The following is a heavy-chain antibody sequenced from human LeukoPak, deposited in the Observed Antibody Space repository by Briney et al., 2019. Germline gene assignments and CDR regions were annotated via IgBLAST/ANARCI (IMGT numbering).Heavy chain of an antibody. D-gene: IGHD6-13*01. J-gene: IGHJ6*02. CDR1: GFTLSSYW. CDR3: ARDPYSSTWSYGMDI. CDR2: IKQDESEK. Sequence: PGGSLRLSCTASGFTLSSYWMSWVRQPPEKGLEWVANIKQDESEKVYVDSVKGRFTISRDNAKSSLYLQMSGLRADDTAVYYCARDPYSSTWSYGMDIWGQGTTVTVSS. V-gene: IGHV3-7*05.